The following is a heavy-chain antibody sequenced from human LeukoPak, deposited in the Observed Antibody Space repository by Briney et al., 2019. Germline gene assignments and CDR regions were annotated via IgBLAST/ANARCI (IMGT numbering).Heavy chain of an antibody. Sequence: PSGTLSLTCTVSGGSVSSGSYYWGWIRQPPGKGLEWIGNIYYSGSTYYNPSLKSRVTISVETSKNQFSLKLSSVTAADTAVYYCARDGRFPPEVLPRYFDYWGQGTLVTVSS. J-gene: IGHJ4*02. V-gene: IGHV4-39*07. CDR3: ARDGRFPPEVLPRYFDY. CDR1: GGSVSSGSYY. D-gene: IGHD1-26*01. CDR2: IYYSGST.